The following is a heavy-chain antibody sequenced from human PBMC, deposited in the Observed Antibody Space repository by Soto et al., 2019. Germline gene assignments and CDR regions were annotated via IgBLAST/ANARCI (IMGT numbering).Heavy chain of an antibody. D-gene: IGHD2-2*01. CDR3: ASRDIVVVPAASNDY. CDR2: ISYDGSNK. Sequence: VQLVESGGGVVQPGRSLRLSCAASGFTFSSYGMHWVRQAPGKGLEWVAVISYDGSNKYYADSVKGRFTISRDNSKNTLYLQMNSLRAEDTAVYYWASRDIVVVPAASNDYWGQGTLVTVSS. J-gene: IGHJ4*02. CDR1: GFTFSSYG. V-gene: IGHV3-30*03.